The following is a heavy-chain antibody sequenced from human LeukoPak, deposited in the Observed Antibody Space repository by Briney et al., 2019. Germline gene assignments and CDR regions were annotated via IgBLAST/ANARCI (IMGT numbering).Heavy chain of an antibody. D-gene: IGHD3-3*01. CDR3: ARVFRPSLTVFIIRGAFDI. J-gene: IGHJ3*02. CDR2: IKQDGSEK. CDR1: GFTFSDHY. Sequence: PGGSLRLSCAASGFTFSDHYMSWVRQAPGKGLEWVANIKQDGSEKYYVDSVKGRFTISRDTAKNSLYLQMNSLRVEDTAVYYCARVFRPSLTVFIIRGAFDIWGQGTMVTVSS. V-gene: IGHV3-7*01.